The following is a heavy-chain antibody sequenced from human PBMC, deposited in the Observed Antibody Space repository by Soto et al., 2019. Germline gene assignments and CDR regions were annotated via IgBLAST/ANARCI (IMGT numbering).Heavy chain of an antibody. CDR1: GGSISSGGYS. J-gene: IGHJ4*02. V-gene: IGHV4-30-2*01. D-gene: IGHD5-18*01. CDR3: ARRGYSYGYLDY. Sequence: SETLSLTCAVSGGSISSGGYSWSWIRQPPGKGLEWIGYIYHGGSTYYNPSLKSRVTISVDRSKNQFSLKLSSVTAADTAVYYCARRGYSYGYLDYWGQGTLVTVSS. CDR2: IYHGGST.